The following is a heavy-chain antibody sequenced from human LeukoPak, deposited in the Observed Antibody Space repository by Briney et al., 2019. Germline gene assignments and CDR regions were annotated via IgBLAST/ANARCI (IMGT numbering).Heavy chain of an antibody. CDR1: GYTFSIYG. J-gene: IGHJ4*02. CDR3: ARDPAEFTYYYDSSGYYLDY. CDR2: ISVYNGNT. Sequence: ASVRVSCKASGYTFSIYGFSWVRQAPGQGLEWMGWISVYNGNTNYAQKFQGRVTMTRDMSTSTVYMELSSLRSEDTAVYYCARDPAEFTYYYDSSGYYLDYWGQGTLVTVSS. V-gene: IGHV1-18*01. D-gene: IGHD3-22*01.